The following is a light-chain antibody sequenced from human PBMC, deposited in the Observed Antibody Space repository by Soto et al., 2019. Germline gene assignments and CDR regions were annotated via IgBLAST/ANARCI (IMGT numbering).Light chain of an antibody. CDR1: QSLLHITGETF. CDR2: EVS. Sequence: DVVMTQTPLSLSVAPGQPASISCKSSQSLLHITGETFLFWYLQKPGQSPQLLIYEVSTRVSGVPDRFSGSGSGTDFTLEISRVETDDVGIFYCMQSTQLPSTFGQGTRLGIE. J-gene: IGKJ5*01. V-gene: IGKV2D-29*02. CDR3: MQSTQLPST.